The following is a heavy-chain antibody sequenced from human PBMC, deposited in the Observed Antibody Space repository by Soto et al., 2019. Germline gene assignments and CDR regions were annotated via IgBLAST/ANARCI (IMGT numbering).Heavy chain of an antibody. CDR2: IYYSGST. CDR1: GGSISSSSYY. V-gene: IGHV4-39*01. Sequence: SETLSLTCTVSGGSISSSSYYWGWIRQPPGKGLEWIGSIYYSGSTYYNPSLKSRVTISVDTSKNQFSLKLSSVTAADTAVYYCARSWEGHYFDYWGQGTLVTVSS. J-gene: IGHJ4*02. CDR3: ARSWEGHYFDY. D-gene: IGHD1-26*01.